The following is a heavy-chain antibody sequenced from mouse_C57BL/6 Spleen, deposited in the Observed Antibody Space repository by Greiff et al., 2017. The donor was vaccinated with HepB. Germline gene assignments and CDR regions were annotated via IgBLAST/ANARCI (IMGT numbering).Heavy chain of an antibody. D-gene: IGHD2-5*01. CDR1: GYTFTSYT. J-gene: IGHJ1*03. CDR3: ARRGAYYSNYDWYFDV. Sequence: QVHVKQSGAELARPGASVKMSCKASGYTFTSYTMHWVKQRPGQGLEWIGYINPSSGYTKYNQKFKDKATLTADKSSSTAYMQLSSLTSEDSAVYYCARRGAYYSNYDWYFDVWGTGTTVTVSS. V-gene: IGHV1-4*01. CDR2: INPSSGYT.